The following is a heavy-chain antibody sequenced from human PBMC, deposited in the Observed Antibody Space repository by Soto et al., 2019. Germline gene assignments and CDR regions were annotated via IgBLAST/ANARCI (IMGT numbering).Heavy chain of an antibody. D-gene: IGHD3-3*01. V-gene: IGHV3-7*03. CDR2: IKQDGSVQ. Sequence: GGSLRLSCAASGFIFSHYWMSWVRQAPGKGPEWVANIKQDGSVQYYVDSLKGRFTISRDNAKNSLYLQMNSLRAEDTAVYYCARFLSKTRLNEFFWGFDPWGQGTLVTVYS. CDR1: GFIFSHYW. CDR3: ARFLSKTRLNEFFWGFDP. J-gene: IGHJ5*02.